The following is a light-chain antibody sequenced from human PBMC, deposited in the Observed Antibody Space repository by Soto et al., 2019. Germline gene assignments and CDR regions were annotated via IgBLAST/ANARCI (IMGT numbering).Light chain of an antibody. V-gene: IGKV3-15*01. Sequence: EIVMTQSPATLSVSPGERATLSCRASQSVSSNLAWYQQKPGQAPRLLIYGASTRATGIPARFSGSGSGTEFTLTISSLLSEDFAVYYCQQYNNWPPKGLTFGGGTKVDIK. CDR3: QQYNNWPPKGLT. CDR2: GAS. J-gene: IGKJ4*01. CDR1: QSVSSN.